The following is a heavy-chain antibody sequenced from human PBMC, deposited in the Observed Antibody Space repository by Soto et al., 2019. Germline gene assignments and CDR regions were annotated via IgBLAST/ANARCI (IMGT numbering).Heavy chain of an antibody. V-gene: IGHV3-21*01. J-gene: IGHJ4*02. Sequence: EVQLVESGGGLVKPGGSLRLSCAASGFTFSSYSMNWVRQAPGKGLEWVSSISSSSSYIYYADSVKGRFTISRDNAKNSLYLQMNSLRAEDTAVYYCARDEAIFGVVNFDYWCQGTLVTVSS. CDR1: GFTFSSYS. CDR2: ISSSSSYI. CDR3: ARDEAIFGVVNFDY. D-gene: IGHD3-3*01.